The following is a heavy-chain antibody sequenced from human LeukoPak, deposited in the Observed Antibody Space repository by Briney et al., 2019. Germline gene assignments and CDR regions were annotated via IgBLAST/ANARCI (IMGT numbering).Heavy chain of an antibody. CDR1: GGSFSGYY. J-gene: IGHJ2*01. D-gene: IGHD2-2*01. CDR2: INHRGST. Sequence: SETLSLTCDVYGGSFSGYYWNWIRQPPGKGLEWIGEINHRGSTNDNPSLKSRVIISVDASRYQFSLKLSSVTAADTAVYYCARGHYSASRKYFDLWGSGTLVAVSS. V-gene: IGHV4-34*01. CDR3: ARGHYSASRKYFDL.